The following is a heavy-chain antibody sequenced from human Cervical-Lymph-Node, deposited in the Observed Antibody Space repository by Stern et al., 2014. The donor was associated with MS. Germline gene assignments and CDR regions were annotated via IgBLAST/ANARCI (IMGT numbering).Heavy chain of an antibody. CDR2: INPNTGGT. CDR1: GYIFTGYY. D-gene: IGHD3-3*01. J-gene: IGHJ6*02. Sequence: QVQLVESGAEVKKPGASVKVSCKTSGYIFTGYYIHWVRQAPGQGLAWMAWINPNTGGTKYAQKFQCRVTMSRDTSISTAYVELSSLTSDDTAVYYCARDQRGITIFGVVTDYYYLGMDVWGQGTTVTVSS. CDR3: ARDQRGITIFGVVTDYYYLGMDV. V-gene: IGHV1-2*02.